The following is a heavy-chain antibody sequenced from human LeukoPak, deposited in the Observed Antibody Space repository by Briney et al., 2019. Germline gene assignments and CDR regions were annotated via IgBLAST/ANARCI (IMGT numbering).Heavy chain of an antibody. V-gene: IGHV3-74*01. CDR3: ARVVWWLRYYYYYMDV. D-gene: IGHD5-12*01. Sequence: PGGSLRLSCAASGFTFSSYWMHWVRQAPGKGLVWVSRINSDGSGTSYADSVKGRFTISRDNAKNTLYLQMNSLRAEDTAVYYCARVVWWLRYYYYYMDVWGKGTTVTISS. CDR1: GFTFSSYW. J-gene: IGHJ6*03. CDR2: INSDGSGT.